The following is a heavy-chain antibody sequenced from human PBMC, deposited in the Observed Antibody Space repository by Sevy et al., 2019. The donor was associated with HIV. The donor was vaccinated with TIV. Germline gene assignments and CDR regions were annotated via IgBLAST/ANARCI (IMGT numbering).Heavy chain of an antibody. Sequence: GGSLRLSCEVSGFTLSTHVMYWVRQAPGKGLEWVAGISYDESTQYYGDSVKGRFTVSRDNSKNTLFLQMHSLRPEDMAVYYCAKDPRPYGDNVEGFDFWGQGTLVTVSS. D-gene: IGHD4-17*01. CDR3: AKDPRPYGDNVEGFDF. CDR1: GFTLSTHV. J-gene: IGHJ4*02. CDR2: ISYDESTQ. V-gene: IGHV3-30*18.